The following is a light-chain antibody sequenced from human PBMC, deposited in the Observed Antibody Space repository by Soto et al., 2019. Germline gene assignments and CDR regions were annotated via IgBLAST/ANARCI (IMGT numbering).Light chain of an antibody. Sequence: EIVLTHSPGTLSLSPCEGATLSASASQSVSSSYLAWYQQKPGQAPRLLIYGASSRATGIPDRFSGSGSGTDFTRTICRLEPDACALYYCQEYGASPQTLGQGTRLEIK. CDR2: GAS. V-gene: IGKV3-20*01. CDR1: QSVSSSY. CDR3: QEYGASPQT. J-gene: IGKJ1*01.